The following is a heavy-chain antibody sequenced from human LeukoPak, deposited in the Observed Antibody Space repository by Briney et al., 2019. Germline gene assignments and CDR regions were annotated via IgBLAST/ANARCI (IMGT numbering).Heavy chain of an antibody. V-gene: IGHV3-33*01. J-gene: IGHJ4*02. CDR3: ARDHYGSGSYYQRFDY. Sequence: PGRSLRLPCAASGFTFSSYGMHWVRQAPGKGLEWVAVIWYDGSNKYYADSVKGRFTISRDNSKNTLYLQMNSLRAEDTAVYYCARDHYGSGSYYQRFDYWGQGTLVNVSS. CDR2: IWYDGSNK. D-gene: IGHD3-10*01. CDR1: GFTFSSYG.